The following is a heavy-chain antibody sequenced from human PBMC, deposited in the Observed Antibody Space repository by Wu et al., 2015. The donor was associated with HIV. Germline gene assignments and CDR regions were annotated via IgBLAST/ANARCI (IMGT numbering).Heavy chain of an antibody. CDR1: DYTFVNYM. J-gene: IGHJ6*02. V-gene: IGHV1-18*01. CDR2: ISAYNGNT. D-gene: IGHD6-19*01. CDR3: VRDQQWPTEYYHYYGMDV. Sequence: QGRLKQFGPQVKKPGDSVTVSCVASDYTFVNYMINWVRHFPGRGFEWMGWISAYNGNTNYAQKLQGRVTMTTDTSTSTAYMELRSLRSDDTAVYYCVRDQQWPTEYYHYYGMDVWGRRDHGHRLL.